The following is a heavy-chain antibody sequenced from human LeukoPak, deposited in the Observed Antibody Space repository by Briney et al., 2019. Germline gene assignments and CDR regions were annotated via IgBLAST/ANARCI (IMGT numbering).Heavy chain of an antibody. CDR3: VREARGYHYTYFDY. D-gene: IGHD5-18*01. J-gene: IGHJ4*02. CDR2: IASGFQT. Sequence: GGSLRLSCRASGFTLGSHDMHWVRQTTGEGLEWVAAIASGFQTFYAGSVKGRFTVSREDAKNPLYLQMNSPRAGDTAVYYCVREARGYHYTYFDYWGQGTLVTVSS. CDR1: GFTLGSHD. V-gene: IGHV3-13*01.